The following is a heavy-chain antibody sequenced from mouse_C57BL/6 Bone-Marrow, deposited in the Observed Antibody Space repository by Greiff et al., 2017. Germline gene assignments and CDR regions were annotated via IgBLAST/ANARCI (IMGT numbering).Heavy chain of an antibody. J-gene: IGHJ1*03. CDR3: ARDAATVDWYFDV. CDR2: SRNKANDYTT. D-gene: IGHD1-1*01. Sequence: EVKLMESGGGLVQSGRSLRLSCATSGFTFSDFYMEWVRQAPGKGLEWIAASRNKANDYTTEYSASVKGRFIVSRDTSQSILYLQMNALRAEDTAIYYCARDAATVDWYFDVWGTGTTVTVSS. CDR1: GFTFSDFY. V-gene: IGHV7-1*01.